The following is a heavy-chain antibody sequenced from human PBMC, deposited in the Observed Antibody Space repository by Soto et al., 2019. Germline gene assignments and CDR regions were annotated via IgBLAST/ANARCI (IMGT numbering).Heavy chain of an antibody. V-gene: IGHV4-34*01. CDR3: ARSGYYENYYYYYGMDV. Sequence: SETLSLTCAVYGGSFSGYYWSWIRQPPGKGLEWIGEINHSGSTNYNPSLKSRVTISVDTSKNQFSLKLSSVTAADTAVYYCARSGYYENYYYYYGMDVWGQGTTVTVSS. CDR2: INHSGST. CDR1: GGSFSGYY. J-gene: IGHJ6*02. D-gene: IGHD3-3*01.